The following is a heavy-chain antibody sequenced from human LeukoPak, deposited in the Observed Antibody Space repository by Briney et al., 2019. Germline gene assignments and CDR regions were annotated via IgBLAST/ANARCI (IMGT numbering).Heavy chain of an antibody. Sequence: GGSLRLSCAASGFTFSSYWMHWVRQAPGKGLVWVSRINSDGNITIYADSVKGRFTISRDNAKNTLYLQMDSPRAEDTVVYYCATSGVTGTTNDYWGQGTLVTVSS. V-gene: IGHV3-74*01. D-gene: IGHD1-7*01. CDR1: GFTFSSYW. CDR3: ATSGVTGTTNDY. J-gene: IGHJ4*02. CDR2: INSDGNIT.